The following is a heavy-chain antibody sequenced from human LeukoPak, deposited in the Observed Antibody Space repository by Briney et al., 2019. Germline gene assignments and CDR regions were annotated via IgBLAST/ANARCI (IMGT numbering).Heavy chain of an antibody. J-gene: IGHJ4*02. CDR2: IYYSGST. CDR1: GGSISSYY. D-gene: IGHD5-12*01. V-gene: IGHV4-59*01. Sequence: SETLSLTCTVSGGSISSYYWSWIRQPPGKGLEWIGYIYYSGSTNYNPSLKSRVTISVDTSRNQFSLKLSSVTAADTAVYYCARDSSGYFRLDYWGQGTLVTVSS. CDR3: ARDSSGYFRLDY.